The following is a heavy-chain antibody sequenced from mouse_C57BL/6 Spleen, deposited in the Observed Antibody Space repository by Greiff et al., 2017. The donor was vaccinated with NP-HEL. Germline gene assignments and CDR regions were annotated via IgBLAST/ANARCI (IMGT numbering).Heavy chain of an antibody. J-gene: IGHJ1*03. V-gene: IGHV3-6*01. CDR2: ISYDGSN. Sequence: EVKLVESGPGLVKPSQSLSLTCSVTGYSITSGYYWNWIRQFPGNKLEWMGYISYDGSNNYNPSLKNRISITRDTSKNQFFLKLNSVTTEDTATYYCARHYGSSWWYFDVWGTGTTVTVSS. CDR1: GYSITSGYY. D-gene: IGHD1-1*01. CDR3: ARHYGSSWWYFDV.